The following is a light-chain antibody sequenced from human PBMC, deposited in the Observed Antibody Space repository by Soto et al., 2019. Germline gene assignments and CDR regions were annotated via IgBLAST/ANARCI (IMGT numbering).Light chain of an antibody. CDR3: QKHISVPV. CDR1: QDIRNF. J-gene: IGKJ3*01. Sequence: DIQMTQSPTSLSASVGDRVTITCRASQDIRNFVAWYQQKPGKAPKLLIYAASTLQSGVPSRLRGSGSRTDVTLTLTSLQPEDVSTYSCQKHISVPVFGPGSKVEIK. CDR2: AAS. V-gene: IGKV1-27*01.